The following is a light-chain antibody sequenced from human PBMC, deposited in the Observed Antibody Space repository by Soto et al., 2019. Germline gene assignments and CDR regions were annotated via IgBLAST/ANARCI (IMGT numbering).Light chain of an antibody. CDR1: SGHSNYA. CDR2: LNSDGSH. Sequence: QSVLTQSPSASASLGASVKLTCTLSSGHSNYAIAWHQQQSEKGPRYLMKLNSDGSHSKGDGIPDRFSGSSSGAERYLTVSSLQSEDEAYYYCQTLGSGNVVYGVRTKLTVL. J-gene: IGLJ2*01. V-gene: IGLV4-69*01. CDR3: QTLGSGNVV.